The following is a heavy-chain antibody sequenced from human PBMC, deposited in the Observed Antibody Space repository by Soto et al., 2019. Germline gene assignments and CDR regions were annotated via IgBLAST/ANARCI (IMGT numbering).Heavy chain of an antibody. CDR1: GGSISSGGYY. V-gene: IGHV4-31*03. D-gene: IGHD3-22*01. Sequence: QVQLQESGPGLVKPSQTLSLTCTVSGGSISSGGYYWSWIRQHPGKGLEWIGYIYYSGSTYYNPSLKSRVTISVDTSKNQFSLKLSSVTAADTAVYYCALRGNYYDSSGKEPTGRAYFDYWGQGTLVTVSS. CDR3: ALRGNYYDSSGKEPTGRAYFDY. J-gene: IGHJ4*02. CDR2: IYYSGST.